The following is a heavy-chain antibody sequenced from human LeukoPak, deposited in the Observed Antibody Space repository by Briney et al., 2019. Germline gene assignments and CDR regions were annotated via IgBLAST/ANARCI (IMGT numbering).Heavy chain of an antibody. CDR2: IYYSGST. V-gene: IGHV4-61*01. J-gene: IGHJ3*02. Sequence: PSETLSLTCTVSGGSVGSGTFYWSWIRQPPGKGLEWIGYIYYSGSTNYNPSLKSRVTISVDTSKNQFSLKLSSVTAADTAVYYCARGRRWLQTDAFDIWGQGTMVTVSS. CDR3: ARGRRWLQTDAFDI. D-gene: IGHD5-24*01. CDR1: GGSVGSGTFY.